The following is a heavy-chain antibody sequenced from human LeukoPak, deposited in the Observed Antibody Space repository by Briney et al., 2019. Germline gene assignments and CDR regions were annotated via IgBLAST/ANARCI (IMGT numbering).Heavy chain of an antibody. CDR1: GFTFSSYA. D-gene: IGHD2-2*01. CDR3: AKAPGPAAVGGFDY. V-gene: IGHV3-23*01. CDR2: ISGSGDST. J-gene: IGHJ4*02. Sequence: TGGSLRLSCAASGFTFSSYAMSWVRQAPGKGLEWVSAISGSGDSTYYADSVKGRFTISRDNSQNTLYLQMNSLRVEDTAVYYCAKAPGPAAVGGFDYWGQGTLVTVSS.